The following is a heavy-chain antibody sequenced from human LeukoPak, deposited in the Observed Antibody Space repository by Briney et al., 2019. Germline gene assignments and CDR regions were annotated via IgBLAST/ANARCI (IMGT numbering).Heavy chain of an antibody. J-gene: IGHJ6*03. CDR3: ARGIAGYGSVPPYYYYYMDV. CDR2: IYTSGST. Sequence: SETLSLTCTVSGGSISSYYWSWIRQPAGKGLEWIGRIYTSGSTYYNPSLKSRVTISVDTSKNQFSLKLSSVTAADTAVYYCARGIAGYGSVPPYYYYYMDVWGKGTTVTISS. D-gene: IGHD3-10*01. CDR1: GGSISSYY. V-gene: IGHV4-4*07.